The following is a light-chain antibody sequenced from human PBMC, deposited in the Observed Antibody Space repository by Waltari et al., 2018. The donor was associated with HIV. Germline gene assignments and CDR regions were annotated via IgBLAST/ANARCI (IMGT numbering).Light chain of an antibody. CDR2: DVS. CDR1: SSDVGGYNY. Sequence: QPALTQPRSVSGSPGQSVTFSCPGTSSDVGGYNYVSWYQQHPGKAPKLMIYDVSKRPSGVPDRFSGSKSGNTASLTISGLQAEDEADYYCCSYAGSYTRFGGGTKLTVL. V-gene: IGLV2-11*01. CDR3: CSYAGSYTR. J-gene: IGLJ2*01.